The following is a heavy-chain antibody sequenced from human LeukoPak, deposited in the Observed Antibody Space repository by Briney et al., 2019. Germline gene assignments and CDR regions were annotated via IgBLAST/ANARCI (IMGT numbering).Heavy chain of an antibody. V-gene: IGHV3-64*01. J-gene: IGHJ5*02. D-gene: IGHD5/OR15-5a*01. CDR3: AKGVSAFDP. CDR2: ISSNGGST. Sequence: GGSLRLSCAASGFTFSSYAMHWVRQAPGKGLEYVSAISSNGGSTYYANSVKGRFTISRDNSKNTLYLQMNSLRAEDTAVYYCAKGVSAFDPWGQGTLVTVSS. CDR1: GFTFSSYA.